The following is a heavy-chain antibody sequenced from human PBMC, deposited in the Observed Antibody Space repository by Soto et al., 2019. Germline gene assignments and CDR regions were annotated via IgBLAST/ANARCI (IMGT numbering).Heavy chain of an antibody. V-gene: IGHV4-4*02. Sequence: QVQLQESGPGLVKPSGTLSLTCAVSGGSISSSNWWSWVRQPPGKGLEWIGEIYHSGSTNYNPSLKSRVTISVDKSKNQFSLKLSSVTAADTAVYYCARQYYYGSGSYYLDYYYYGMDVWGQGTTVTVSS. CDR2: IYHSGST. D-gene: IGHD3-10*01. J-gene: IGHJ6*02. CDR3: ARQYYYGSGSYYLDYYYYGMDV. CDR1: GGSISSSNW.